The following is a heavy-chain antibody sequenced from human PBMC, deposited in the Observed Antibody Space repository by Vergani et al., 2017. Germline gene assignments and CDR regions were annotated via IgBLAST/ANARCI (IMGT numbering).Heavy chain of an antibody. J-gene: IGHJ6*02. D-gene: IGHD3-10*01. Sequence: QLQLQESGPGLVKPSETLSLICTVSGGSINPSSSFWGWIRQSPGKGLEWIGSINYVGRTYYIPSLQSRATVFVDTSKNQFSLNLTSVTAADTAIYYCARHRGSGGFFPSSYFYGMDVWGHGTTVTVSS. CDR1: GGSINPSSSF. CDR2: INYVGRT. V-gene: IGHV4-39*01. CDR3: ARHRGSGGFFPSSYFYGMDV.